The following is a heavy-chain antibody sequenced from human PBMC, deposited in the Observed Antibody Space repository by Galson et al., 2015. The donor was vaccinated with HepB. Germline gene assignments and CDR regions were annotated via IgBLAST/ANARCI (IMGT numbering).Heavy chain of an antibody. J-gene: IGHJ4*02. V-gene: IGHV5-51*01. CDR1: GYSFTTYW. D-gene: IGHD3-16*01. Sequence: QSGAEVKKPGESLKISCKGSGYSFTTYWVGWVRQMPGKGLEWMGIIYPGDSDTRYSPPFQGQVTISADRSISTAYLQWSSLKASDTAMYYCASLRGADPLGFDYWGQGTLVTVSS. CDR3: ASLRGADPLGFDY. CDR2: IYPGDSDT.